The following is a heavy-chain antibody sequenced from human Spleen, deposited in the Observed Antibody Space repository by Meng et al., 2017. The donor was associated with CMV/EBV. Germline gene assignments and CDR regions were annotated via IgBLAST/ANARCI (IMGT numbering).Heavy chain of an antibody. Sequence: GGSLRLSCAASGFTFSRFSMNWVRQAPGKGLEWVAFIRYDGSNKYYADSVKGRFTISRDNSKNTLYLQMNSLRAGDTAVYYCARGGCSSTSCSTYSYYGMDVWGQGTTVTVSS. V-gene: IGHV3-30*02. CDR3: ARGGCSSTSCSTYSYYGMDV. CDR2: IRYDGSNK. J-gene: IGHJ6*02. CDR1: GFTFSRFS. D-gene: IGHD2-2*02.